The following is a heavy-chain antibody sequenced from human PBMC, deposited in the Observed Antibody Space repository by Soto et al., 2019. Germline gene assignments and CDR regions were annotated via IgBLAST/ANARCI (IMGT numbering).Heavy chain of an antibody. CDR2: IYYSGST. J-gene: IGHJ4*02. V-gene: IGHV4-59*01. CDR3: ARGDHVDTAMVDY. Sequence: PSETLSLTCTVSGGSISSYYWSWIRQPPGKGLEWIGYIYYSGSTNYNPSLKSRVTISVDTSKNQFSLKLSSVTAADTAVYYCARGDHVDTAMVDYWGQGTLVTVSS. CDR1: GGSISSYY. D-gene: IGHD5-18*01.